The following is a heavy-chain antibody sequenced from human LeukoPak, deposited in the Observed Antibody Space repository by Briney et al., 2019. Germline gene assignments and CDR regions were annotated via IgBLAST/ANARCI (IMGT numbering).Heavy chain of an antibody. D-gene: IGHD3-22*01. Sequence: GGSLRLSCAASGFTFSSYEMNWVRQAPGKGLEWVSSISSSSSYIYYADSVKGRFTISRDNAKNSLYLQMNSLRAEDTAVYYCARVSYYDSSGYVYYYYYYMDVWGKGTTVTVSS. CDR1: GFTFSSYE. CDR2: ISSSSSYI. CDR3: ARVSYYDSSGYVYYYYYYMDV. V-gene: IGHV3-21*01. J-gene: IGHJ6*03.